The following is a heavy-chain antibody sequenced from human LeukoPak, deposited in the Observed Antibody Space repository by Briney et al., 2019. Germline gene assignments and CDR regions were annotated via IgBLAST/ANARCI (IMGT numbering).Heavy chain of an antibody. Sequence: SETLSLTCAVYGGSFSGYYWSWIRQPPGKGLEWIGKINHSGSTNYNPSLKSRVTISVDTSKNQFSLKLSSVTAADTAVYYCARINGYGDLDYWGQGTLVTVSS. D-gene: IGHD4-17*01. CDR2: INHSGST. CDR1: GGSFSGYY. CDR3: ARINGYGDLDY. J-gene: IGHJ4*02. V-gene: IGHV4-34*01.